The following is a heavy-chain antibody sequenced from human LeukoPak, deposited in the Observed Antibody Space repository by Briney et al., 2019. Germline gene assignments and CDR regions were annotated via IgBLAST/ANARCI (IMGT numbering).Heavy chain of an antibody. V-gene: IGHV4-59*01. CDR3: ARSDMVRGVIRIDY. CDR2: IYYSGST. CDR1: GGSIRSYY. J-gene: IGHJ4*02. Sequence: PSETLSLTCTVSGGSIRSYYWSWIRQPPGKGLEWIGYIYYSGSTNYNPSLKSRVTISVDTSKNQFSLKLSSVTAADTAVYYCARSDMVRGVIRIDYWGQGTLVTVSS. D-gene: IGHD3-10*01.